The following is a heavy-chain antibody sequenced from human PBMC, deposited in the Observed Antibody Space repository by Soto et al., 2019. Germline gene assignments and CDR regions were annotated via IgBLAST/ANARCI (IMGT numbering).Heavy chain of an antibody. CDR1: GGSISSYY. J-gene: IGHJ6*02. CDR3: ARDYGGNGYYGMDV. V-gene: IGHV4-59*01. Sequence: QVQLQESGPGLVKPSETLSLTCTVSGGSISSYYWSWIRQPPGKGLEWIGYIYYSGSTNYNPSLKSRVTISVDTSKNQFSLKLSSVTAADTAVYYCARDYGGNGYYGMDVWGQGTTVTVSS. D-gene: IGHD4-17*01. CDR2: IYYSGST.